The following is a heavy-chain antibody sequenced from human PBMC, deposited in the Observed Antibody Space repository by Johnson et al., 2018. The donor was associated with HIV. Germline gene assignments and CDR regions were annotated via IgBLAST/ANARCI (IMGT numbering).Heavy chain of an antibody. CDR1: GFTFSSYA. V-gene: IGHV3-30*14. CDR2: ISHDGSNK. D-gene: IGHD5-12*01. CDR3: AGSDIVATTGAFDI. Sequence: QVKLVESGGGVVQPGRSLRLSCAASGFTFSSYAMHWVRQAPGKGLEWVAVISHDGSNKYYADTVKGRFTISRDNSKNTLYLQMNSLRAEDTAVYYCAGSDIVATTGAFDIWGQGTMVTVSS. J-gene: IGHJ3*02.